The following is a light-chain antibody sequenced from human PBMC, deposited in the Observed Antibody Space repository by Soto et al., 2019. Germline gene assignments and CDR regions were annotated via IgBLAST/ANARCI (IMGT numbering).Light chain of an antibody. CDR1: SSDVGGYDY. J-gene: IGLJ1*01. CDR2: DVS. V-gene: IGLV2-14*01. Sequence: QSALTQPASVSGSPGQSITISCTGTSSDVGGYDYVSWYQQDPGKAPKLMIYDVSNRPSGVSNRFSGSKSGNTASLTISGLQAEDEADYYCSSYASRSTLVFGTGTKLTVL. CDR3: SSYASRSTLV.